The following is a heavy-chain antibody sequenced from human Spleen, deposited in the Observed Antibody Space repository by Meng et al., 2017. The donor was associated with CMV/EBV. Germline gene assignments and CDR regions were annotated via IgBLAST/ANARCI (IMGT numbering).Heavy chain of an antibody. CDR1: SGSISGSSYY. D-gene: IGHD5-12*01. CDR3: ARSSRGYSGPFDY. CDR2: IYYSGNT. V-gene: IGHV4-39*07. Sequence: QLHDSGPGLVKPSETLSLTCTVSSGSISGSSYYWGWIRQTPGKGLEWIGTIYYSGNTYYNPSLKSRVTISLDTSKNQFSLKLSSVAAADTAVYYCARSSRGYSGPFDYWGQGTLVTVSS. J-gene: IGHJ4*02.